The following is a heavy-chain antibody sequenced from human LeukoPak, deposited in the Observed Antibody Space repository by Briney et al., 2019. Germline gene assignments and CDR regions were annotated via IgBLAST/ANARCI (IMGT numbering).Heavy chain of an antibody. CDR2: IKQDGSEI. J-gene: IGHJ4*02. D-gene: IGHD6-19*01. CDR3: ARDMSFSTSGWYGELDN. Sequence: GGSLRLSCAASGFIFDNFWMSWVRQAPGKGLEWVANIKQDGSEIYYVDSVKGRFTISRDNAKNSLYLQMSSLRAEDTALYYCARDMSFSTSGWYGELDNWGQGTLVTVSS. CDR1: GFIFDNFW. V-gene: IGHV3-7*05.